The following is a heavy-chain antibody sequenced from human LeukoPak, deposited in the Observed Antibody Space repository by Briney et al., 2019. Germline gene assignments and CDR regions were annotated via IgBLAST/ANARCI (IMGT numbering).Heavy chain of an antibody. CDR1: GGPISSYY. CDR3: ARGTMARGVILNYYYYGMDV. CDR2: IYYSGST. D-gene: IGHD3-10*01. Sequence: SETLSLTCTVSGGPISSYYWSWIRQPPGKGLEWVGYIYYSGSTNYNPSLKSRVTISVDTSKNQFSLKLSSVTAADTAVYYCARGTMARGVILNYYYYGMDVWGKGTTVTVSS. V-gene: IGHV4-59*01. J-gene: IGHJ6*04.